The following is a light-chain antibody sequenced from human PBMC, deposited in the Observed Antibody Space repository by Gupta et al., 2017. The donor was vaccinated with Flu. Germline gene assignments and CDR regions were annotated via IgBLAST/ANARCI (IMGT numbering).Light chain of an antibody. J-gene: IGLJ1*01. CDR3: CSFAGGFYV. CDR2: DVI. CDR1: SSDIGGNNY. Sequence: GTSSDIGGNNYVSWYQQHPGKAPKLMIYDVIKRPSGVRDRFSGSKSDNTASLTISGLQAEDEADYYCCSFAGGFYVFGTGTKVTVL. V-gene: IGLV2-11*01.